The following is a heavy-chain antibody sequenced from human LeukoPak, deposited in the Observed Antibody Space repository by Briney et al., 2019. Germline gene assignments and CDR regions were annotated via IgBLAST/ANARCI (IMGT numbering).Heavy chain of an antibody. CDR3: ARTTVTRRHDY. CDR1: GGSFSGYY. CDR2: INHSGST. D-gene: IGHD4-11*01. V-gene: IGHV4-34*01. Sequence: PSETLSLTCAVYGGSFSGYYWSSIRQPPGKGLEWIGEINHSGSTNYNPSLKSRVTISVDTSKNQFSLKLSSVTAADTAVYYCARTTVTRRHDYWGQGTLVTVSS. J-gene: IGHJ4*02.